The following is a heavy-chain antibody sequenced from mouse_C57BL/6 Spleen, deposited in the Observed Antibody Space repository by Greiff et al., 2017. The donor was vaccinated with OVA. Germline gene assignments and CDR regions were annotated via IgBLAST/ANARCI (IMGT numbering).Heavy chain of an antibody. CDR3: TTESTTVVGY. CDR2: IDPENGDT. CDR1: GFNIKDDY. V-gene: IGHV14-4*01. D-gene: IGHD1-1*01. Sequence: VQLQQSGAELVRPGASVKLSCTASGFNIKDDYMHWVKQRPEQGLEWIGWIDPENGDTEYASKFQGKATITADTSSNTAYLQRSSLTSEDTAVYYCTTESTTVVGYWGQGTTLTVSS. J-gene: IGHJ2*01.